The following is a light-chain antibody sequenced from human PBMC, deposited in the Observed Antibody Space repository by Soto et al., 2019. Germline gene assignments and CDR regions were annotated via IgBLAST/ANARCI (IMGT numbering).Light chain of an antibody. CDR3: QSYDSSLSYWV. V-gene: IGLV1-40*01. J-gene: IGLJ3*02. CDR1: SSNIGNNF. Sequence: QSVLTQPPSTSGTPGQRVTISCSGSSSNIGNNFVFWYQHLPGTAPKLLIYGNSNRPSGVPDRFSGSKSGTSASLAITGLQAEDEADYYCQSYDSSLSYWVFGGGTKLTVL. CDR2: GNS.